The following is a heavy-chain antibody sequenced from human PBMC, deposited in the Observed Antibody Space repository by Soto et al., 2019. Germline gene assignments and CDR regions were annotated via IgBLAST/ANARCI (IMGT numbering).Heavy chain of an antibody. CDR2: ISYDGSNK. V-gene: IGHV3-30-3*01. D-gene: IGHD4-17*01. J-gene: IGHJ3*02. CDR1: GFTFSSYA. CDR3: ARAVGDYPDAFDI. Sequence: GGSLRLSCAASGFTFSSYAMHWVRQAPGKGLEWVAVISYDGSNKYYADSVKGRFTISRDNSKNTLYLQMNSLRAEDTAVYYCARAVGDYPDAFDIWGQGTMVTVSS.